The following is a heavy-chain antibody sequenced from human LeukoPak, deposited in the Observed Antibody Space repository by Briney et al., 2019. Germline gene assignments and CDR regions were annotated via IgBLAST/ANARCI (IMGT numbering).Heavy chain of an antibody. CDR3: ANIPNSFVPDY. D-gene: IGHD3-16*01. CDR2: EQKDGSYK. Sequence: PGGSLRLSCATSEFIFSNHGMHWARQAPGKGLEWVAFEQKDGSYKKYADSVKGRFTISRDHSKNTLYLQMNSLRVEDTAVYYCANIPNSFVPDYWGQGSLVTVSS. J-gene: IGHJ4*02. CDR1: EFIFSNHG. V-gene: IGHV3-30*02.